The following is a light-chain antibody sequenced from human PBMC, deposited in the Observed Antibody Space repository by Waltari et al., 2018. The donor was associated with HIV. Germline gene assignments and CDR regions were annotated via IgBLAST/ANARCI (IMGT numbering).Light chain of an antibody. CDR1: QTVYNW. J-gene: IGKJ3*01. CDR3: QQYYSYST. CDR2: KAS. V-gene: IGKV1-5*03. Sequence: DIHLTQSPSTVSASVGDRITNTCRASQTVYNWLAWYQQRPGKAPKPLIYKASTLESGVPPRFSGRGSGTEFTLTINGLQSDDFATYYCQQYYSYSTFGPGTKVDIK.